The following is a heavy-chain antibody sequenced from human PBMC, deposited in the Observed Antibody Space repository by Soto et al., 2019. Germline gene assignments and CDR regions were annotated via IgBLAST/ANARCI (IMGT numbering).Heavy chain of an antibody. CDR2: IYHSGST. D-gene: IGHD6-13*01. V-gene: IGHV4-4*02. Sequence: QVQLQESGPGLVKPSGTLSLTCAVSGGSISSRNWWSWVRQPPGKGLAWLGEIYHSGSTNYNPSLKSRVTIAVDKSKNQFSLKLSSVTAADTAVYYCARAAMGGSSWPFDYWGQGTLVTVSS. CDR1: GGSISSRNW. CDR3: ARAAMGGSSWPFDY. J-gene: IGHJ4*02.